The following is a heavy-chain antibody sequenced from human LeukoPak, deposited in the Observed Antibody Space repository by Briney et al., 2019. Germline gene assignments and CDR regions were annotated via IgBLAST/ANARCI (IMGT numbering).Heavy chain of an antibody. Sequence: GGSLRLSCAASGFTVSSNYMSWVRQAPGKGLEWVSVIYSGGSTYYADSVKGRFTISRDNSKNTLYLQMNSLRAEDTAVYYCARVQGGCRWLDPWGQGTLVTVSS. CDR1: GFTVSSNY. V-gene: IGHV3-53*01. CDR3: ARVQGGCRWLDP. J-gene: IGHJ5*02. CDR2: IYSGGST. D-gene: IGHD6-19*01.